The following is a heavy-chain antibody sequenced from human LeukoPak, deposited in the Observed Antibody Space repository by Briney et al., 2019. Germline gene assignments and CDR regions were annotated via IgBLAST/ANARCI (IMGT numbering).Heavy chain of an antibody. Sequence: GGSLRLSCAASGFTFSSYSMNWVRQAPGKGLEWVSYISSSSSTIYYADSVKGRFTISRDNAKNSLYLQMNSLRAEDTAVYYCARGVEEGMTTVTQIDYWGQGTLVTVSS. CDR2: ISSSSSTI. J-gene: IGHJ4*02. CDR3: ARGVEEGMTTVTQIDY. V-gene: IGHV3-48*01. CDR1: GFTFSSYS. D-gene: IGHD4-11*01.